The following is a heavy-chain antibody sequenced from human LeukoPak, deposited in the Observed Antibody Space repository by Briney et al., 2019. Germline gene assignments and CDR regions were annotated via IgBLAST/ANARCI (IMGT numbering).Heavy chain of an antibody. V-gene: IGHV1-69*06. CDR1: GGTFSSYA. D-gene: IGHD2/OR15-2a*01. CDR3: ARASMWKSYYYYYMDV. CDR2: IIPIFGTA. Sequence: SVKVSCKASGGTFSSYAISWVRQAPGQGLEWMGGIIPIFGTANYAQKFQGRVTITADKSTSTAYMELSSLRSEDTAVYYCARASMWKSYYYYYMDVWGKGTTVTVSS. J-gene: IGHJ6*03.